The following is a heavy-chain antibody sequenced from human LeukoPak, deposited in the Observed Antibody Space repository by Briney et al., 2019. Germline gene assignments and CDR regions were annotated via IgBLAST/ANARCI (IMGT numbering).Heavy chain of an antibody. Sequence: SETLSLTCAVYGGSFSGYYWSWIRQPPGKGLEWIGEINHSGSTNYNPSLKSRVTISVDTSKNQFSLKLSSVTAADTAVYYCARAVVEMASMIDYWGQGIVVSVSS. CDR1: GGSFSGYY. CDR2: INHSGST. D-gene: IGHD5-24*01. CDR3: ARAVVEMASMIDY. V-gene: IGHV4-34*01. J-gene: IGHJ4*02.